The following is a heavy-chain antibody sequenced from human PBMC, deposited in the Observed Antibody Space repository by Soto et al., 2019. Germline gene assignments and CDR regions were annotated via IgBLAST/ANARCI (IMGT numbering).Heavy chain of an antibody. Sequence: GGSLRLSCAASGFTFSSYSMNWVRQAPGKGLEWVSSISSSSSYIYYADSVKGRFTISRDNAKNSLYLQMNSLRAEDTAVYYCARDRPLVVVVTDYKVSNDAFDIWGQGTMVTVSS. CDR1: GFTFSSYS. CDR3: ARDRPLVVVVTDYKVSNDAFDI. J-gene: IGHJ3*02. D-gene: IGHD3-22*01. V-gene: IGHV3-21*01. CDR2: ISSSSSYI.